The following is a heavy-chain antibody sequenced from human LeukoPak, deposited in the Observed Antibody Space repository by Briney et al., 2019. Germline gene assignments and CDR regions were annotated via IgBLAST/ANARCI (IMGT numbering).Heavy chain of an antibody. CDR2: ISGSGGST. Sequence: PGGSLRLSCAASGFTFSSYAMSWVRQAPGKGLEWVSAISGSGGSTYYADSVKGRFTISRDNSKNTLYLQMNSLRAEDTAVYYCAKDPGGTIFGVVIMTYYFDYWGQGTLVTVSS. D-gene: IGHD3-3*01. J-gene: IGHJ4*02. V-gene: IGHV3-23*01. CDR1: GFTFSSYA. CDR3: AKDPGGTIFGVVIMTYYFDY.